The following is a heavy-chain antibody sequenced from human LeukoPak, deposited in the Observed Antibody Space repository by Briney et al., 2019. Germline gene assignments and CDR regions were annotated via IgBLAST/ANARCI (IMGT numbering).Heavy chain of an antibody. J-gene: IGHJ4*02. CDR2: ISSSSTNI. D-gene: IGHD3-22*01. V-gene: IGHV3-21*01. CDR3: VRDDDRPDNGLDY. CDR1: GFTFSSYT. Sequence: GGSLRLSCAASGFTFSSYTMNWVRQAPGKGLEWVSCISSSSTNIYYADSVKGRFTISRDNAKNSLYLQMNSLRAEDTAVYYCVRDDDRPDNGLDYWGQGTLVTVSS.